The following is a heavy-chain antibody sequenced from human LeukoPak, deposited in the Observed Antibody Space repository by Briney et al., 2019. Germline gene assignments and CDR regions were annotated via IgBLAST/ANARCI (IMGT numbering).Heavy chain of an antibody. D-gene: IGHD6-6*01. CDR1: GGSISSSSYY. CDR3: ARQYWQLVREFDY. CDR2: IYYSGST. J-gene: IGHJ4*02. V-gene: IGHV4-39*01. Sequence: SETLSLTCTVSGGSISSSSYYWGWIRQPPGKGLEWIGSIYYSGSTYYNPSLKSRVTISVDTSKNQFSLKLSSVTAADTAVYYCARQYWQLVREFDYWGQGTLVTVSS.